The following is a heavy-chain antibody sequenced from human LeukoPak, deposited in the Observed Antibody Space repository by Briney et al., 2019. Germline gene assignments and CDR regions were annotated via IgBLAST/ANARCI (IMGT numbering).Heavy chain of an antibody. D-gene: IGHD2-2*01. CDR3: ASRPIVVAPAAEAGDAFDI. V-gene: IGHV1-69*04. Sequence: SVKVSCKASGGTFSSYAISWVRQAPGQGLEWMGRIVPILGIANYAQRFQGRVTVTADKSTSTAYMEPSSLRSEDTAVYYCASRPIVVAPAAEAGDAFDIWGQGTMVTVSS. J-gene: IGHJ3*02. CDR1: GGTFSSYA. CDR2: IVPILGIA.